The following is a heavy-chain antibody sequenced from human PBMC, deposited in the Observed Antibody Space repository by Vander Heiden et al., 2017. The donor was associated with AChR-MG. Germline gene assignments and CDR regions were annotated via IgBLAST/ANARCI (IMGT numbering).Heavy chain of an antibody. J-gene: IGHJ4*02. V-gene: IGHV3-30-3*01. CDR3: ASTETGVGGYYFDY. CDR2: ISYDGSNK. D-gene: IGHD7-27*01. CDR1: GFTFSSYA. Sequence: QVQLVESGGGVVKPGRSLRLSCAASGFTFSSYAMHWVRQAPGKGLEWVAVISYDGSNKYYADSVKGRFTISRDNSKNTLYLQMNSLRAEDTAVYYCASTETGVGGYYFDYWGQGTLVTVSS.